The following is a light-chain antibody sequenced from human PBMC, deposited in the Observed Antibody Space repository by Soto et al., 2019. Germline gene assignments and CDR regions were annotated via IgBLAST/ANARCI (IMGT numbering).Light chain of an antibody. Sequence: IVLTQSPATLSLSRGERAALSCRASQSVSTSLAWYQHKPGQAPRLIIYDASKRAPGLPARFSGSGSGTDFTLTISSLEPEDFTVYSYQLSDSRHTFGPGT. CDR1: QSVSTS. J-gene: IGKJ1*01. V-gene: IGKV3-11*01. CDR3: QLSDSRHT. CDR2: DAS.